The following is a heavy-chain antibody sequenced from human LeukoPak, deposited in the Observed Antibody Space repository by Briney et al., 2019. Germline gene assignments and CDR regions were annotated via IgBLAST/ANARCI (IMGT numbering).Heavy chain of an antibody. Sequence: GRSLRLSCAASGFTFSPYAMHWVRQAPGKGLEWVAVTSFDGGIKYYADSVKGRFTISRDNAKNSLYLQMNSLRAEDTAVYYCARGVYDFWSGYQNLAAFDIWGQGTMVTVSS. D-gene: IGHD3-3*01. CDR1: GFTFSPYA. CDR2: TSFDGGIK. J-gene: IGHJ3*02. CDR3: ARGVYDFWSGYQNLAAFDI. V-gene: IGHV3-30-3*01.